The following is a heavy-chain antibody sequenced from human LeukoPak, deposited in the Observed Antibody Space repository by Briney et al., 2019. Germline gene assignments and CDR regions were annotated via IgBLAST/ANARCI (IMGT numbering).Heavy chain of an antibody. CDR2: ITSSGTYT. CDR1: GFTFSNYN. D-gene: IGHD3-10*01. J-gene: IGHJ4*02. V-gene: IGHV3-21*01. Sequence: GGSLRLSCADSGFTFSNYNMNWVRQAPGKAMEWVSSITSSGTYTFYADSVKGRFTISRDNAKNSLYLQMDSLGPEDTAVYYCARGRSVRYYYGSGSSRFDYWGQGTLVTVSS. CDR3: ARGRSVRYYYGSGSSRFDY.